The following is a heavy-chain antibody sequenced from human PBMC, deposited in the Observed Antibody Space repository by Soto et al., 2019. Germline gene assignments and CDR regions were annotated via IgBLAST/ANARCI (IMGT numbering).Heavy chain of an antibody. V-gene: IGHV3-21*03. CDR1: GFTFSTYS. J-gene: IGHJ6*02. D-gene: IGHD4-17*01. CDR2: ISDSSSYI. Sequence: GGSLRLSCAASGFTFSTYSMNWVRQAPGKGLEWVSSISDSSSYIYYADSVKGRFTISRDNAKNSLYLQMNSLRAEDTATYYCAHRPVYGDYAYGMDVWGQGTTVTVSS. CDR3: AHRPVYGDYAYGMDV.